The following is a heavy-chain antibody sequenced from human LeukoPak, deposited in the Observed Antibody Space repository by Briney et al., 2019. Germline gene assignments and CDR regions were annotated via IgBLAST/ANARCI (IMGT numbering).Heavy chain of an antibody. CDR1: GYSLTEVS. J-gene: IGHJ4*02. CDR3: VLGDPYQLLEE. Sequence: ASVKVSCKVSGYSLTEVSKYWVRQAPGKGLEWMGGFDLEDGDGETFYGQKFEGRLTMTEDTSTDTVYMELSSLTPDDTAVYYCVLGDPYQLLEEWGQGTLVTVSS. CDR2: FDLEDGDGET. V-gene: IGHV1-24*01. D-gene: IGHD1-26*01.